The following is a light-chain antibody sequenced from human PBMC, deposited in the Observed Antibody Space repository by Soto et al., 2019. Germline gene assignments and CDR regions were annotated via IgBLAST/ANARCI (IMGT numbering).Light chain of an antibody. CDR3: QQYYSTRT. CDR1: QSVLYSSNNKNY. Sequence: DIVMTQSPDSLAVSLGERAAINCKSSQSVLYSSNNKNYLAWYQQKPGQPPKLLIYWASTRESGVPDRFSGSGSGTDFTLTISSLQAEDVAVYYCQQYYSTRTFGQGTKLDIK. CDR2: WAS. J-gene: IGKJ1*01. V-gene: IGKV4-1*01.